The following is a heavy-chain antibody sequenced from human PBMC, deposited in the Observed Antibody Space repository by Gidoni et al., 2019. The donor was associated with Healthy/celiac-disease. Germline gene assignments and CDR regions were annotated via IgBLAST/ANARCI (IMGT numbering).Heavy chain of an antibody. D-gene: IGHD2-2*02. J-gene: IGHJ5*02. Sequence: QVQLVQSGAEVKKPGSAAKVSCQASGGTFSSYAFGWVRQAPGQGLEWMGRLIPMLSIANYGQKVQGRVTNTGEKSTSTSYLVLRGVRCEDRAVYYGAEGGDCSSTSCHTHNWFDPWGQGTLVTVSS. CDR3: AEGGDCSSTSCHTHNWFDP. CDR1: GGTFSSYA. CDR2: LIPMLSIA. V-gene: IGHV1-69*04.